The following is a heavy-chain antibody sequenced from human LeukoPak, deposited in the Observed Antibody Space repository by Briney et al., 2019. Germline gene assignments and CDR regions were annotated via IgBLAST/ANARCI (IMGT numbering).Heavy chain of an antibody. J-gene: IGHJ5*02. CDR3: ARVPRIGKAAAGNWFDP. Sequence: ASVNVSCKASGYTLTNDGISWVRQAPGQGLEWMGWISGYNDNTNYAQKLQGRVTMTTDTSTSTAYMELRNLTSDDTAVYYCARVPRIGKAAAGNWFDPWGQGTLVTVSS. V-gene: IGHV1-18*01. CDR1: GYTLTNDG. D-gene: IGHD6-13*01. CDR2: ISGYNDNT.